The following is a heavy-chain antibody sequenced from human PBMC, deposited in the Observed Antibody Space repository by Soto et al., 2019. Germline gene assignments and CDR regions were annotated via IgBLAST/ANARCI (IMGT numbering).Heavy chain of an antibody. V-gene: IGHV3-11*01. D-gene: IGHD3-16*02. CDR3: AGFKEGKIVGLRWLDP. CDR1: GVDFRGSY. Sequence: GGSLRLSCVGSGVDFRGSYMNWIRQAPGKGLEWISYISDTGRTIHYADSVKGRFVISRDNSRDSLYLQMNDLRADDTAIYYCAGFKEGKIVGLRWLDPWGQGTRVTV. CDR2: ISDTGRTI. J-gene: IGHJ5*02.